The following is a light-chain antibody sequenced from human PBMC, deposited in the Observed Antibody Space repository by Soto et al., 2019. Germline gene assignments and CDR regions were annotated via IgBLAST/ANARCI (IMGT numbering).Light chain of an antibody. J-gene: IGKJ1*01. CDR3: QQYNKWTRT. CDR2: GAS. V-gene: IGKV3-15*01. Sequence: EREVTHPRATLYRPQVETATHSFRASQSVITNLAWYQQKPGQAPRLLIYGASTRAAITPARLSGSGSGTEFTLTISSLQSEDFAVYYCQQYNKWTRTFGQGTKVDIK. CDR1: QSVITN.